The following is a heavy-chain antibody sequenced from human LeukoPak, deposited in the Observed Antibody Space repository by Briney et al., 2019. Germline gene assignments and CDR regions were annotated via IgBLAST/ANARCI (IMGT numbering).Heavy chain of an antibody. J-gene: IGHJ4*02. D-gene: IGHD3-22*01. V-gene: IGHV3-30*02. CDR3: ARRAGDYSHPYDY. Sequence: GGSLRLSCAASGFTFSGYGMHWVRQAPGKGLEWVAFIRYDGSNKYYADSVKGRFTISRDNSKNTLYLQMNSLRAEDTAVYYCARRAGDYSHPYDYWGQGTLVTVSS. CDR2: IRYDGSNK. CDR1: GFTFSGYG.